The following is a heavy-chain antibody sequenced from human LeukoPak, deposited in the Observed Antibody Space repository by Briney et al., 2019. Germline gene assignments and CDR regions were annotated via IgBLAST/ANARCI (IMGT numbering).Heavy chain of an antibody. CDR3: ARGYRRYSSSWYAGY. CDR1: GYTFTGYY. V-gene: IGHV1-2*02. CDR2: INPNSGGT. Sequence: ASVKVSCKASGYTFTGYYMHWVRQAPGQGLEWMGWINPNSGGTNYAQKFQGRVTMTRDTSISTAYMELSRLRSDDTAVYYCARGYRRYSSSWYAGYWGQGTLVTVSS. J-gene: IGHJ4*02. D-gene: IGHD6-13*01.